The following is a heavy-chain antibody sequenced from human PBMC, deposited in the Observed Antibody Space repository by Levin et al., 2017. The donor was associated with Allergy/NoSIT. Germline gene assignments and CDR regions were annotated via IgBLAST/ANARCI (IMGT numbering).Heavy chain of an antibody. J-gene: IGHJ6*02. CDR1: GFTFSSYA. Sequence: LSLTCAASGFTFSSYAMHWVRQAPGKGLEWVAVISYDGSNKYYADSVKGRFTISRDNSKNTLYLQMNSLRAEDTAVYYCARGDWYEGAGRGYYYGMDVWGQGTTVTVSS. D-gene: IGHD1-1*01. V-gene: IGHV3-30*04. CDR2: ISYDGSNK. CDR3: ARGDWYEGAGRGYYYGMDV.